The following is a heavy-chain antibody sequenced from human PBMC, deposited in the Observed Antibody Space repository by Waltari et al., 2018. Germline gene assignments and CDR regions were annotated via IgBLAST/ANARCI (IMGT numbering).Heavy chain of an antibody. CDR2: IWSDGSYE. J-gene: IGHJ4*02. Sequence: QVQLVESGGGVVQPGRSLRLSCAASGFALRSCAMHWVRQAPGKVLEWVAVIWSDGSYEYYADSVKGRFTVSRDNSKTALFVQMNSLRAEDTAVYYCARALGSGSFLIDFWGQGTLVTVSS. V-gene: IGHV3-33*01. D-gene: IGHD3-10*01. CDR1: GFALRSCA. CDR3: ARALGSGSFLIDF.